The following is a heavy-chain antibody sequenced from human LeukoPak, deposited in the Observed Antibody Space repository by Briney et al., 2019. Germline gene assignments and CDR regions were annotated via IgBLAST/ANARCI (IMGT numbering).Heavy chain of an antibody. D-gene: IGHD3-3*01. J-gene: IGHJ6*03. CDR2: ISSRSSII. CDR1: GFNFSDHY. CDR3: ARAVVYDFRSGVDYYYMDV. Sequence: GGSLRLSCAASGFNFSDHYMSWIRQAPGMGLEWVSYISSRSSIINYGDSVKGRFTISRDNAKNSLYLQMNSLRAEDTAVYYCARAVVYDFRSGVDYYYMDVWGKGTTVTVSS. V-gene: IGHV3-11*04.